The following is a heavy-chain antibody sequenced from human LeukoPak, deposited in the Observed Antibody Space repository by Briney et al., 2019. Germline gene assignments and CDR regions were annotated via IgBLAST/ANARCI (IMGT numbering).Heavy chain of an antibody. Sequence: GGSLRLSCAASGYTFSSYEMNWVRQAPGKGLEGVSYISSSGSTIYYADSVKGRFTISRDNAKNSLYLQMNSLRAEDTAVYYCARGSWAVRKGLWFGELFPNLFDYWGQGTLVTVSS. J-gene: IGHJ4*02. D-gene: IGHD3-10*01. V-gene: IGHV3-48*03. CDR3: ARGSWAVRKGLWFGELFPNLFDY. CDR2: ISSSGSTI. CDR1: GYTFSSYE.